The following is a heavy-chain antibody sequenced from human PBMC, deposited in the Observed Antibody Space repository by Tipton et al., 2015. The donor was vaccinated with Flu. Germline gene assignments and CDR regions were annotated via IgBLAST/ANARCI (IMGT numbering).Heavy chain of an antibody. Sequence: TLSLTCTVSGDSISTTIYYWGWVRQPPGKGLEWIGSIYYSGTTYYNPSLKSRVTISVDSSKNEFSLTLASLTAADTAVYYCARDLWNDRRAYYYYGVDVWGQGPTVTVS. J-gene: IGHJ6*02. CDR2: IYYSGTT. CDR1: GDSISTTIYY. CDR3: ARDLWNDRRAYYYYGVDV. V-gene: IGHV4-39*07. D-gene: IGHD1-1*01.